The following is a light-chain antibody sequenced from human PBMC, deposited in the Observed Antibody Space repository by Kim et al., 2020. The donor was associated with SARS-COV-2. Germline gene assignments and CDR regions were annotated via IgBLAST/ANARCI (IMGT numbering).Light chain of an antibody. CDR2: DAS. V-gene: IGKV1-13*02. J-gene: IGKJ5*01. CDR3: QQYNTYPLT. Sequence: AIQLTQSPSFLSASVGDRVTITCRASQGINSALAWYQQKPGKPPKVLISDASNLESGVPSRFSASQSGTDFTLTISSLQPEDFATYYCQQYNTYPLTLGQGTRLEIK. CDR1: QGINSA.